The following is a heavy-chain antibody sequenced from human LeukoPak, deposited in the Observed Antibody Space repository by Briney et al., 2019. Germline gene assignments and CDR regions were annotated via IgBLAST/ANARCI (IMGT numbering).Heavy chain of an antibody. CDR3: ARPVCSGGSCYGRNWFDP. Sequence: SETLSLTCTVSGGSISSSSYYWGWLRQPPGKGLEWIGSIYYSGSTYYNPSLKSRVTISVDTSKNQFSLKLSSVTAADTAVYYCARPVCSGGSCYGRNWFDPWGQGTLVTVSS. V-gene: IGHV4-39*01. D-gene: IGHD2-15*01. CDR2: IYYSGST. J-gene: IGHJ5*02. CDR1: GGSISSSSYY.